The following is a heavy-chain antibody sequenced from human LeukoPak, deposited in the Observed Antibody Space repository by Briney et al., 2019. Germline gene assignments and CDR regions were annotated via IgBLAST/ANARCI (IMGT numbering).Heavy chain of an antibody. D-gene: IGHD1-26*01. J-gene: IGHJ4*02. Sequence: GGSLRLSCAASGFTFSSYSMNWVRQAPGKGLEWVAVISYDGSNKYYADSVKGRFTISRDNSKNTLYLQMNSLRAEDTAVYYCARSWEGFDYWGQGTLVTVSS. V-gene: IGHV3-30*03. CDR1: GFTFSSYS. CDR2: ISYDGSNK. CDR3: ARSWEGFDY.